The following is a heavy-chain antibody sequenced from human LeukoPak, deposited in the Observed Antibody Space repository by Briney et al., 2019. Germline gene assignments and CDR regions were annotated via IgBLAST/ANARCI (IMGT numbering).Heavy chain of an antibody. CDR3: ARERGGDCTNGVCYTFDY. Sequence: PSETLSLTCTVSGGSISSSSYYWGWLRQPPGKGLEWIGSIYYSGSTYYNPSLKSRVTISVDTSKNQFSLKLSSVTAADTAVYYCARERGGDCTNGVCYTFDYWGQGTLVTVSS. D-gene: IGHD2-8*01. V-gene: IGHV4-39*07. J-gene: IGHJ4*02. CDR1: GGSISSSSYY. CDR2: IYYSGST.